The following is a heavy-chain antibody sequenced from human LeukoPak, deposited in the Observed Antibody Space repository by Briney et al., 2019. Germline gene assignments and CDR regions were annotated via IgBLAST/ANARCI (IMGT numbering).Heavy chain of an antibody. CDR2: IYTSGST. CDR1: GGSISSYY. Sequence: SETLSLTCTVSGGSISSYYWSWIRQPAGKGLEWIGRIYTSGSTNYNPSLKSRVTMSVDTSKNQFSLKLNSVTAADTAIYYCARGVMAAAGTYFDSWGQGTLVTVSS. CDR3: ARGVMAAAGTYFDS. V-gene: IGHV4-4*07. J-gene: IGHJ4*02. D-gene: IGHD6-13*01.